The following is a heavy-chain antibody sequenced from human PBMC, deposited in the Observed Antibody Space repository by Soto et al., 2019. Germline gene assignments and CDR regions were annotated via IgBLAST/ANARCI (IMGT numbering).Heavy chain of an antibody. J-gene: IGHJ3*01. CDR3: ARISARRNDFDV. V-gene: IGHV1-18*01. Sequence: QVQLVQSGAEVKNPGASVKVSCQASNYLFGAFGISWVRQAPGQGLEWMGWITHYNGNTHYAEKFQDRVTMTADKSTTTAYMEVRRLTSDDTAVYFCARISARRNDFDVWGQGTVVTVSS. CDR2: ITHYNGNT. CDR1: NYLFGAFG.